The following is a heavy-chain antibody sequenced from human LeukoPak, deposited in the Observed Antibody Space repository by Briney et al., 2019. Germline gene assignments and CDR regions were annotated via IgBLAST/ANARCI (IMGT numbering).Heavy chain of an antibody. CDR1: GYTFTSYG. J-gene: IGHJ6*03. V-gene: IGHV1-18*01. D-gene: IGHD5-18*01. Sequence: ASVKVSCKASGYTFTSYGISWVRQAPGQGLERMGWISAYNGNTNYAQKFQGRVTITTGESTSTAYMELSSLRSEDTAVYYCARVVLDTAMVSYYYYYMDVWGKGTTVTVSS. CDR2: ISAYNGNT. CDR3: ARVVLDTAMVSYYYYYMDV.